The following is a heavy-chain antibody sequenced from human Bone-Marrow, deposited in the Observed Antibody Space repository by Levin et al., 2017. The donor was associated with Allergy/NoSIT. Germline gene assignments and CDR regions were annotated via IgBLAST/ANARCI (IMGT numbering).Heavy chain of an antibody. V-gene: IGHV5-10-1*01. CDR2: IDPRDSYI. D-gene: IGHD2-15*01. CDR1: GYNFREYW. J-gene: IGHJ4*02. CDR3: ARLSTGYCSVGSCALIDY. Sequence: KVSCQGSGYNFREYWITWVRQMPGKGLEWMGRIDPRDSYINYSPSFQGHVTISLDQSITTAYLQWSSLKASDTAIYYCARLSTGYCSVGSCALIDYWGQGTLVTVSS.